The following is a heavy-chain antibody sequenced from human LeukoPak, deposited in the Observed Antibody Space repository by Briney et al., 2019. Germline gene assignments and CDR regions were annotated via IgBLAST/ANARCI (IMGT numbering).Heavy chain of an antibody. CDR1: GGSISSSNW. D-gene: IGHD4-17*01. J-gene: IGHJ6*03. CDR3: ARRGGDYYYYYYMDV. CDR2: IYHSGST. Sequence: SETLSLTCAVSGGSISSSNWWSWVRQPPGKGLEWIGEIYHSGSTNYNPTLKSRVTISVDKSKNQFSLKLSSVTAADTAVYYCARRGGDYYYYYYMDVWGKGTTVTVSS. V-gene: IGHV4-4*02.